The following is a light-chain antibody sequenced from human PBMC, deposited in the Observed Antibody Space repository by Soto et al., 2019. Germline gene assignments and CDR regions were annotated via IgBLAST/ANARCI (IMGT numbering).Light chain of an antibody. V-gene: IGKV3-20*01. CDR1: QSVSSSY. CDR2: GAS. J-gene: IGKJ3*01. CDR3: QQYGSSPL. Sequence: EIVLTQSPGTLSLSPGERATLCCRASQSVSSSYLAWYQQKPGQAPRLLIYGASSRATGIPDRFSGSGSGTDFTLTISRLEPEDFAVYYCQQYGSSPLFGPGTKVDIK.